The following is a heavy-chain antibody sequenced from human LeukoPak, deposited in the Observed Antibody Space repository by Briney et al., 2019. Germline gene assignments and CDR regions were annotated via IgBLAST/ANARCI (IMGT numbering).Heavy chain of an antibody. CDR1: GFTFSSYW. CDR2: INQVGTEK. Sequence: GGSLRLSCAASGFTFSSYWMSWVRQAPGKGLEWVANINQVGTEKYYVDSVKGRFTISRGNAKNSLYLQINTLRADDTAVYYCANLQRNYWGQGTLVTVSS. CDR3: ANLQRNY. J-gene: IGHJ4*02. V-gene: IGHV3-7*01.